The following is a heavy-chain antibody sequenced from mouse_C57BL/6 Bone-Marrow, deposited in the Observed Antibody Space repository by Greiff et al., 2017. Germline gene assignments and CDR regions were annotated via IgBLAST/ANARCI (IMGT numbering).Heavy chain of an antibody. Sequence: QVQLQQSGAELARPGASVKLSCKASGYTFTSYGISWVKQRTGQGLEWIGEIYPRSGNTYYNEKFKGKATLTADKSSSTAYMELLSLTAEDAAVYFCARCPGGLDYWGQGTTLTVSS. CDR2: IYPRSGNT. CDR3: ARCPGGLDY. D-gene: IGHD3-3*01. V-gene: IGHV1-81*01. J-gene: IGHJ2*01. CDR1: GYTFTSYG.